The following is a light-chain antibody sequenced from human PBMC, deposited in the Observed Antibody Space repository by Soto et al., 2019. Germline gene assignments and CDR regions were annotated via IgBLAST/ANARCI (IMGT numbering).Light chain of an antibody. Sequence: DIQMTQSPSTLSASVGDRVIITCRASQSIDNWLAWYQQEPGKVPKLLIYDASSLEGGVPSRFSGSGSGTEFTLTITSLQPDDFATYYCQQYQYYLATFGQGNKV. CDR2: DAS. V-gene: IGKV1-5*01. CDR3: QQYQYYLAT. CDR1: QSIDNW. J-gene: IGKJ1*01.